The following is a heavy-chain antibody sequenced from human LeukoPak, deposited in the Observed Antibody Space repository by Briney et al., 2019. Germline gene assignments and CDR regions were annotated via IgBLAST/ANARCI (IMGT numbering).Heavy chain of an antibody. CDR1: GGSFSGYY. V-gene: IGHV4-34*01. J-gene: IGHJ6*03. CDR2: INHSGST. Sequence: SETLSLTCAVYGGSFSGYYWSWIRQPPGKGLEWIGEINHSGSTNYNPSLKSRVTISVDTSKNQFSLMLSSVTAADTAVYYCARGAMYYYYYYYMDVWGKGTTVTVSS. CDR3: ARGAMYYYYYYYMDV.